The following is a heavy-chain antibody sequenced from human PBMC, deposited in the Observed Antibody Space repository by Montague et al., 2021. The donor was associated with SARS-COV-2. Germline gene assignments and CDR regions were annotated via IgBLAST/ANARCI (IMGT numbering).Heavy chain of an antibody. CDR1: GFSLSTPNVG. Sequence: PALGKPTQTLTLTCTFSGFSLSTPNVGVGWIRQPPGKALEWHALIYSNDDKRYSPSLQSRLTITKDTSKNQVVLSLTNVDPVDTATYYCAHLIRYYDIFTGIPFDYWGQGTQVTVSS. V-gene: IGHV2-5*01. CDR2: IYSNDDK. D-gene: IGHD3-9*01. CDR3: AHLIRYYDIFTGIPFDY. J-gene: IGHJ4*02.